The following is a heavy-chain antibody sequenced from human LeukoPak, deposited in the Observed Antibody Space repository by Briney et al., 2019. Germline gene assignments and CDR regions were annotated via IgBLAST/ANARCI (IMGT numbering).Heavy chain of an antibody. V-gene: IGHV4-34*01. CDR1: GGSISSYY. CDR2: INHSGST. J-gene: IGHJ4*02. Sequence: PSETLSLTCTVSGGSISSYYWSWIRQPPGKGLEWIGEINHSGSTNYNPSLKSRVTISVDTSKNQFSLKLSSVTAADTAVYYCARGYSCGFFVYWGQGTLVTVSS. D-gene: IGHD5-18*01. CDR3: ARGYSCGFFVY.